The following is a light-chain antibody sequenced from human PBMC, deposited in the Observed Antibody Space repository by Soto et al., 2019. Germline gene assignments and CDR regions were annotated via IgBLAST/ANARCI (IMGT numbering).Light chain of an antibody. CDR3: HHYNSYPGR. CDR2: DAS. Sequence: DVQMTQSPSTLSASVGDRVTITCRASQSVTSWLAWYQQKPGKAPKVLIYDASSLESGVPSRFSGSGSGTEVTLTISSLHPDDFATYYCHHYNSYPGRFGQGTKVEIK. J-gene: IGKJ1*01. CDR1: QSVTSW. V-gene: IGKV1-5*01.